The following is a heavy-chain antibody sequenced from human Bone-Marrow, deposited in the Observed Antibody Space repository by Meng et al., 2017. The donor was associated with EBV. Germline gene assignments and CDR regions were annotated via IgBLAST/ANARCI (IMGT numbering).Heavy chain of an antibody. V-gene: IGHV1-18*01. CDR3: VRFSNYVLDH. CDR2: IHGYSANT. CDR1: GYTFSSFT. D-gene: IGHD3-10*01. J-gene: IGHJ4*02. Sequence: QLVESGGEVQKPGASVRVASKTSGYTFSSFTLNWVRQVPGQGFEWVGWIHGYSANTHYAQKFHGRVNMSTDTSTDTSYMELKNLRPDDTAIYYCVRFSNYVLDHWGQGTLVTV.